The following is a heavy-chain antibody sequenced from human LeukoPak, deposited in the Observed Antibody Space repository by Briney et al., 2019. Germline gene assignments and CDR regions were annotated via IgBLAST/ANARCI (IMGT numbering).Heavy chain of an antibody. CDR2: INTNTGNP. V-gene: IGHV7-4-1*02. Sequence: ASVKVSCKASGYTFTSYAMNWVRQAPGQGLEWMGWINTNTGNPTYAQGFTGRFVFSLDTSVSTTYLQISSLKTEDTAVYYCARRMNYDILTGKYYFDYWGQGTLVTVSS. D-gene: IGHD3-9*01. CDR3: ARRMNYDILTGKYYFDY. J-gene: IGHJ4*02. CDR1: GYTFTSYA.